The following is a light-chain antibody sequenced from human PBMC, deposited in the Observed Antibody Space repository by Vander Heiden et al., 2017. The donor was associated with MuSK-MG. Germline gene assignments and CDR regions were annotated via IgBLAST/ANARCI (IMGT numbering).Light chain of an antibody. J-gene: IGKJ2*01. CDR1: QNIGSN. V-gene: IGKV1-39*01. CDR3: QQTDSTPYT. CDR2: SAS. Sequence: DTQMTQSPSSLSASVGDGVTVTCRASQNIGSNLNWYPHKPGEGPKLLIYSASGLQARVPSRFSGSGCRTDFTLSISRLRSEDFATYYCQQTDSTPYTFVEGTKLEIK.